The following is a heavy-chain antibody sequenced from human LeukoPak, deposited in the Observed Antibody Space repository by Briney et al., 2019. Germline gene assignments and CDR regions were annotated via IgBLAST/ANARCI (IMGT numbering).Heavy chain of an antibody. Sequence: SETLSLTCAVYSGSFSGYYWSWIRQPPGKGLEWIGEINHSGSTNYNPSLKSRVTISVDTSKNQFSLKLSSVTAADTAVYYCARGRIAARLNGVTWIDYWGQGTLVTVSS. V-gene: IGHV4-34*01. CDR1: SGSFSGYY. CDR2: INHSGST. J-gene: IGHJ4*02. D-gene: IGHD6-6*01. CDR3: ARGRIAARLNGVTWIDY.